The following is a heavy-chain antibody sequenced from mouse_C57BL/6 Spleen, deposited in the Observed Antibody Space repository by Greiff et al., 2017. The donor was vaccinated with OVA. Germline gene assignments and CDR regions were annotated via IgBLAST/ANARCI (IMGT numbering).Heavy chain of an antibody. J-gene: IGHJ2*01. CDR2: IYPGSGST. CDR1: GYTFTSYW. V-gene: IGHV1-55*01. CDR3: ARGYYDYDGDYFDY. D-gene: IGHD2-4*01. Sequence: QVQLKQPGAELVKPGASVKMSCKASGYTFTSYWITWVKQRPGQGLEWIGDIYPGSGSTNYNEKFKSKATLTVDTSSSTAYMQLSSLTSEDSAVYYCARGYYDYDGDYFDYWGQGTTLTVSS.